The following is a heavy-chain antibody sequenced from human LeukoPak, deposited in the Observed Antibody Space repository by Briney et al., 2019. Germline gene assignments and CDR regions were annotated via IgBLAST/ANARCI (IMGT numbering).Heavy chain of an antibody. D-gene: IGHD3-22*01. V-gene: IGHV3-23*01. J-gene: IGHJ4*02. Sequence: GGSLRLSCAASGFTFSSYSTSWVRQAPGKGLEWVSSISGSGDSTYYADSVKGRFTISRDNSKNTLYLQMNSLRAEDTAVYYCAKESRRGAISMIVVVTRTYFEYWGQGTLVTVSS. CDR2: ISGSGDST. CDR1: GFTFSSYS. CDR3: AKESRRGAISMIVVVTRTYFEY.